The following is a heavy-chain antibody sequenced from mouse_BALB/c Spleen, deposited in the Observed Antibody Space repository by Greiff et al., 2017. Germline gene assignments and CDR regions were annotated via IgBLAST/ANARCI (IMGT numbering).Heavy chain of an antibody. CDR2: ISSGSSTI. V-gene: IGHV5-17*02. CDR3: AREITTVAYFDY. D-gene: IGHD1-1*01. Sequence: EVQLVESGGGLVQPGGSRKLSCAASGFTFSSFGMHWVRQAPEKGLEWVAYISSGSSTIYYADTVKGRFTISRDNPKNTLFLQMTSLRSEDTAMYYCAREITTVAYFDYWGQGTTLTVSS. J-gene: IGHJ2*01. CDR1: GFTFSSFG.